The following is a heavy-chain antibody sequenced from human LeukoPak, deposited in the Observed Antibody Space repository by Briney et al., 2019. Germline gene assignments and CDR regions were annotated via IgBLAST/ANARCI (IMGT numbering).Heavy chain of an antibody. CDR1: GKSVTTGYY. V-gene: IGHV4-38-2*01. Sequence: SETLSDTCDVSGKSVTTGYYWAWIRQPPGKALEWIGIIYHRESGHYQPSLKSRVSMAVDTSKNQFSLRLSTVTAADTAVYYCARALQYCTSGCAYLFDYRCQASLVAVSS. CDR2: IYHRESG. D-gene: IGHD2-8*01. CDR3: ARALQYCTSGCAYLFDY. J-gene: IGHJ4*02.